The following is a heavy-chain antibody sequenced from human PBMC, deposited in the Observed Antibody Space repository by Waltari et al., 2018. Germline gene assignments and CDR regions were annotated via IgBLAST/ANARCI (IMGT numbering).Heavy chain of an antibody. Sequence: EVQLVESGGGLVQPGGSLRLSCVASGFTLSNYWMSWVRQAPGKGMEWVANRKTDGREEYYVDAVRGRFTISRDNAKNSLYLQMNSLRPEDTAVYYCVRDQWFAFDIWGQGTLVTVSS. V-gene: IGHV3-7*01. CDR2: RKTDGREE. J-gene: IGHJ3*02. CDR3: VRDQWFAFDI. CDR1: GFTLSNYW. D-gene: IGHD3-22*01.